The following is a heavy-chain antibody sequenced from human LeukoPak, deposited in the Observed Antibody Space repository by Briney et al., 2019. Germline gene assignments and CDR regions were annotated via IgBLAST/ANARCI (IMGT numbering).Heavy chain of an antibody. J-gene: IGHJ4*02. D-gene: IGHD6-19*01. V-gene: IGHV5-51*01. Sequence: GESLKISCQGSGYNFATYWIGWVRQMPGKGLEWMGIIYPGDSDTRYSPSFQGQVTISADKSISTAYLQWSSLKASDTAMYYCARRSSSGSDFDYWGQGTLVTVSP. CDR2: IYPGDSDT. CDR3: ARRSSSGSDFDY. CDR1: GYNFATYW.